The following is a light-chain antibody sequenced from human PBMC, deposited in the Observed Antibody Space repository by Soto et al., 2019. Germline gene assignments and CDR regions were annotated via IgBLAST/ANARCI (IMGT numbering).Light chain of an antibody. CDR1: SSNIGNND. J-gene: IGLJ2*01. CDR3: GTWDSSLGAGV. CDR2: DNN. Sequence: QSVLTQPPSVSAAPGQKVTISCSGSSSNIGNNDVSWYHQLPGTAPKLLIYDNNKRPSGIPDRFSGSKSGSSATLGITGLQTGDEADYYCGTWDSSLGAGVFGGGTKLTVL. V-gene: IGLV1-51*01.